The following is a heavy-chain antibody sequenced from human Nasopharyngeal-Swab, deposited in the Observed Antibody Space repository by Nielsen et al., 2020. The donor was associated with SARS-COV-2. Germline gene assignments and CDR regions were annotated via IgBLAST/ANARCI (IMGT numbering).Heavy chain of an antibody. CDR3: ARGHYGLDV. V-gene: IGHV3-11*06. CDR1: GYTFSNVW. Sequence: GESLKISCAASGYTFSNVWMNWVRQAPGKGLEWVLYISPSSSDTNYADSVKGRFTISRDNAKNSLYLQMNSLRAEDTAVYYCARGHYGLDVWGQGTTVTVSS. J-gene: IGHJ6*02. CDR2: ISPSSSDT.